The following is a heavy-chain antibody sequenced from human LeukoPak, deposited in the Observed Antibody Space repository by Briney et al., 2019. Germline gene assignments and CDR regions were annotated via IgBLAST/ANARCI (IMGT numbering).Heavy chain of an antibody. Sequence: TGGSLRLSCAASGFTFSSYSMNWVRQAPGKGLEWVAVIWYDGTNKYYADSVKGRFTISRDNSKNTLYLQMNSLRAEDTAVYSCARDRSYGSGYYYKNDAFGIWGQGTMVTVSS. CDR2: IWYDGTNK. J-gene: IGHJ3*02. CDR3: ARDRSYGSGYYYKNDAFGI. V-gene: IGHV3-33*08. CDR1: GFTFSSYS. D-gene: IGHD3-10*01.